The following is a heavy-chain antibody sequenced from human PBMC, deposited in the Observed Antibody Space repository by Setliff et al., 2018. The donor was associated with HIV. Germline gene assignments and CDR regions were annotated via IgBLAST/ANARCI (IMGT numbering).Heavy chain of an antibody. Sequence: ASVKVSCKASGGTFSNYAISWVRQAPGQGLEWMGGIIPIFESTKYAQKFQDRVTITADESTYTAEMELSSLRSEDTAVYYCARDDHYYDMGSILSDWYFDLWGRGTLVTVSS. CDR3: ARDDHYYDMGSILSDWYFDL. CDR1: GGTFSNYA. V-gene: IGHV1-69*13. J-gene: IGHJ2*01. D-gene: IGHD3-22*01. CDR2: IIPIFEST.